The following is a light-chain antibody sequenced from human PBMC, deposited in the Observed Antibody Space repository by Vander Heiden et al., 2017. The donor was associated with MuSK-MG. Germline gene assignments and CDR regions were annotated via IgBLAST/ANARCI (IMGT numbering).Light chain of an antibody. J-gene: IGKJ1*01. V-gene: IGKV1-5*01. Sequence: DIQMTQSPSTLSASVGDRVTITCRASQSISSWLAWYQQKPGKAPKLLIYDASSLESGVPSRFSGSGSGTEFTLTISSLKPDDFATYYCQQYNSYPWTFGQGTKVXIK. CDR1: QSISSW. CDR2: DAS. CDR3: QQYNSYPWT.